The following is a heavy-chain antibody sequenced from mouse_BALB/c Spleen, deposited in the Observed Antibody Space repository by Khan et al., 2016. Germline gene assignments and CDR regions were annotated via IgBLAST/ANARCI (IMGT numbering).Heavy chain of an antibody. Sequence: VQLQQSGAELVRPGASVKLSCKASGFNIKGNCIHWVKQRPEQGLEWIGWIDPENGNTIYAPKFQGKASITADTSSNTAYLQLSSLTSEDSAVXYGARGDAGNYADYWGQGTPVTVSS. CDR2: IDPENGNT. D-gene: IGHD2-1*01. CDR3: ARGDAGNYADY. J-gene: IGHJ4*01. V-gene: IGHV14-1*02. CDR1: GFNIKGNC.